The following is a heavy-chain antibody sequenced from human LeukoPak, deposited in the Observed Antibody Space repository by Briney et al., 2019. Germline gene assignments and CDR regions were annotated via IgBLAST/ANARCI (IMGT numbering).Heavy chain of an antibody. CDR2: INPSSGGT. Sequence: GGSLRLSCAVSGFTFNSFPLSWVRQAPGKGLEWVSGINPSSGGTYYADSVKGRFTISRDNSKNTLYLEMNSLRAEDTAVYYCARGRISPNYWGQGTLVTVSS. CDR3: ARGRISPNY. D-gene: IGHD3-3*02. CDR1: GFTFNSFP. J-gene: IGHJ4*02. V-gene: IGHV3-23*01.